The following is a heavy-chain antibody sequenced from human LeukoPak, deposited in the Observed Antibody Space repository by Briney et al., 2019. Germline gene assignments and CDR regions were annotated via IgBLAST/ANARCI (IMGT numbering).Heavy chain of an antibody. J-gene: IGHJ4*02. CDR3: ARYSGNPASFEY. CDR1: GFTFSDYY. Sequence: GGSLRLSCAASGFTFSDYYMSWIRQAPGKGLEWVANIKQDGSEKYYVDSVKGRFTISRDNAKNSLYLQMNSLRAEDTAVYYCARYSGNPASFEYWGQGTLVTVSS. CDR2: IKQDGSEK. D-gene: IGHD1-26*01. V-gene: IGHV3-7*01.